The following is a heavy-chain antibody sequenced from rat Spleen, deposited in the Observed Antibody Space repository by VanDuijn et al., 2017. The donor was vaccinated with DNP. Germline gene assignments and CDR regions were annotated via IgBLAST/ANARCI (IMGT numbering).Heavy chain of an antibody. Sequence: QVQLQQSGAELAKPGSSVKISCKASGYTFTSYYIGWIKQTAGQGLEYLGYIHTGSGGTNYNEKFKGKATLTVDKSSSTAFMQLSSLTPDDSAVYYCARRRLPYWYFDFWGPGTMVTVSS. CDR1: GYTFTSYY. V-gene: IGHV1-43*01. CDR2: IHTGSGGT. J-gene: IGHJ1*01. D-gene: IGHD1-4*01. CDR3: ARRRLPYWYFDF.